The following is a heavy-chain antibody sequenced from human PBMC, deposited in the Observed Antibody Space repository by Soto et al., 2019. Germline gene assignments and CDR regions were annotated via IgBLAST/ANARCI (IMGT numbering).Heavy chain of an antibody. D-gene: IGHD3-3*01. CDR1: GFTFSSYG. CDR2: ISYDGSNK. CDR3: AKDPTRSDYDFWSGYSDY. Sequence: GGSLRLSCAASGFTFSSYGMHWVRQAPGKGLEWVAVISYDGSNKYYADSVKGRFTISRDNSKNTLYLQMNSLRAEDTAVYYCAKDPTRSDYDFWSGYSDYWGQGTLVTVSS. V-gene: IGHV3-30*18. J-gene: IGHJ4*02.